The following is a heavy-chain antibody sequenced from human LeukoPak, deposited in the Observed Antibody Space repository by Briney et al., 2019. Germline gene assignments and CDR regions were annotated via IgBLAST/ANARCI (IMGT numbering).Heavy chain of an antibody. J-gene: IGHJ6*02. CDR1: GFTFSDYD. V-gene: IGHV3-30*18. D-gene: IGHD3-16*01. CDR3: AKHSFDNALDA. CDR2: FSHDGINK. Sequence: GGSLRLSCAASGFTFSDYDMHWVRQAPGKGLEWVALFSHDGINKYSTDSVKGRLTMSRDNSKNTVYLQMDSLGSEDTAVYYCAKHSFDNALDAWGQGTTVTVSS.